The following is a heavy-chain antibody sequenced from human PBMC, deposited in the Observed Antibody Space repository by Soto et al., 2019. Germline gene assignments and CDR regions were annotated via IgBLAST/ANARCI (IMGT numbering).Heavy chain of an antibody. CDR3: TRGAYSSGWASYYYYGMDV. V-gene: IGHV3-49*04. Sequence: PGGSLRLSCTASGFTFGDYAMSWVRQAPGKGLEWVGFIRSKAYGGTTEYAASVKGRFTISRDDSKSIAYLQMNSLKTEDTAVYYCTRGAYSSGWASYYYYGMDVWGQGTTVTVSS. CDR1: GFTFGDYA. CDR2: IRSKAYGGTT. D-gene: IGHD6-19*01. J-gene: IGHJ6*02.